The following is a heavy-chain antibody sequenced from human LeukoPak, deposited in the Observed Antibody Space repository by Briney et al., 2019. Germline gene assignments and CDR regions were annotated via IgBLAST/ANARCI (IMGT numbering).Heavy chain of an antibody. J-gene: IGHJ6*02. V-gene: IGHV1-3*01. Sequence: ASVKVSCKASGYTFTSYAMHWVRQAPGQRLEWMGWINAGNGNTKYSQKFQGRVTITRDTSASTAYMELSSLRPEDTAVYYCARYLSSWYSDYYYGMGVWGQGTTVTVSS. CDR2: INAGNGNT. D-gene: IGHD6-13*01. CDR1: GYTFTSYA. CDR3: ARYLSSWYSDYYYGMGV.